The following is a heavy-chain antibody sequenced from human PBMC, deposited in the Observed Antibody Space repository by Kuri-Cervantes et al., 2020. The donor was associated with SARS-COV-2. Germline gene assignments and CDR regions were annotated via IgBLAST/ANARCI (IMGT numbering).Heavy chain of an antibody. CDR3: VKEGSYDFWSGYLPYYFDY. J-gene: IGHJ4*02. CDR1: GFTFDDYG. V-gene: IGHV3-20*04. CDR2: INWNGGST. Sequence: GGSLRLSCAASGFTFDDYGMSWVRQAPGKGLEWVSGINWNGGSTGYADSVKGRFTISRDNSKNTLYLQMSSLRAEDTAVYYCVKEGSYDFWSGYLPYYFDYWGQGTLVTVSS. D-gene: IGHD3-3*01.